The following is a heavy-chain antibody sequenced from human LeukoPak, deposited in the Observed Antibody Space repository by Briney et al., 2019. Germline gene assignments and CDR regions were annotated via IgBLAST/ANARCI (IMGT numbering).Heavy chain of an antibody. Sequence: TSETLSLTCTVSGGSISSGDYYWSWIRQPPGKVLEWIGYIYYSGSTYYNPSLKSRVTISVDTSKNQFSLKLSSVTAADTAVYYCARAPPREYQPLLYPDAFDIWGQGTMVTVSS. CDR2: IYYSGST. CDR1: GGSISSGDYY. V-gene: IGHV4-30-4*01. D-gene: IGHD2-2*02. J-gene: IGHJ3*02. CDR3: ARAPPREYQPLLYPDAFDI.